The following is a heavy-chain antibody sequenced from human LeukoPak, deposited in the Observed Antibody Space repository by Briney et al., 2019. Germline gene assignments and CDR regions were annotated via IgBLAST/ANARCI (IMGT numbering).Heavy chain of an antibody. V-gene: IGHV3-11*01. Sequence: PGGTLRLSCAASGFNFSDYYMTWIRQAPGKGLEWLSYISPNSYSTYYTASVRGRFTISRDNSKNSMYLQMNSRRAEDTALYYCARQKRTFDYWGRGTLVTVSS. CDR3: ARQKRTFDY. CDR1: GFNFSDYY. CDR2: ISPNSYST. J-gene: IGHJ4*02.